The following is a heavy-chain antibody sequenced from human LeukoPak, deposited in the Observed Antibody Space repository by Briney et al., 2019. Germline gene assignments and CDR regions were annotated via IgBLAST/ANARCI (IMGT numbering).Heavy chain of an antibody. CDR2: VFTSGST. D-gene: IGHD3-10*01. CDR1: GGSISSFY. J-gene: IGHJ3*02. CDR3: ARGRYGSGSYLGDAFDI. Sequence: SETLSLTCTVSGGSISSFYWSWIRQPAGKGLEWIGRVFTSGSTNYSPSLKSRVTLSVDTSKNQFSLKLSSVTAADTAMYYCARGRYGSGSYLGDAFDIWGQGTMVTVSS. V-gene: IGHV4-4*07.